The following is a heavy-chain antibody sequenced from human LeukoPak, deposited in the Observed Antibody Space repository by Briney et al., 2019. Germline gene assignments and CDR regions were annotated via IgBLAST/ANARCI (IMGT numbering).Heavy chain of an antibody. J-gene: IGHJ4*02. CDR2: ISSSGSTI. CDR3: ARGGTSCDY. CDR1: EFTVSSNY. V-gene: IGHV3-48*03. D-gene: IGHD2-2*01. Sequence: GGSLRLSCAAAEFTVSSNYMNWVRQAPGKGLEWVSYISSSGSTIYYADSVKGRFTISRDNAKNSLYLQMNSLRAEDTAVYYCARGGTSCDYWGQGTLVTVSS.